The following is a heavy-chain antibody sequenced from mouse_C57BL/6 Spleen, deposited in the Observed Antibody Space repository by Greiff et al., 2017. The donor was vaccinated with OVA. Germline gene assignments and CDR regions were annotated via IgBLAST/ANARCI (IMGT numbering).Heavy chain of an antibody. Sequence: QVQLQQPGAELVKPGASVKLSCKASGYTFTSYWMHWVKQRPGQGLEWIGMIHHNSGSTNYKEKVKGKATLTVYKTSSTAYMKLSSLTSEDSAVYYCARGGRITTVVATPWYFDVWGTETTVTVSS. V-gene: IGHV1-64*01. CDR1: GYTFTSYW. CDR3: ARGGRITTVVATPWYFDV. J-gene: IGHJ1*03. CDR2: IHHNSGST. D-gene: IGHD1-1*01.